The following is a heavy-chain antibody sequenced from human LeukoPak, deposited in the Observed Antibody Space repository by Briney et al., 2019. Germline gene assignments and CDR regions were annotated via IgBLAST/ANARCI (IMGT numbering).Heavy chain of an antibody. Sequence: GGSLRLSCAASGFTFSSYEMNWVRQAPGKGLEWVSYISSSGSTIYYADSVKGRFTISRDNAKNSMYLQMNSLRDEDTAVYYCARDTLVYADSPDAFDIWGQGTMVTVSS. CDR1: GFTFSSYE. V-gene: IGHV3-48*03. J-gene: IGHJ3*02. CDR2: ISSSGSTI. CDR3: ARDTLVYADSPDAFDI. D-gene: IGHD4-17*01.